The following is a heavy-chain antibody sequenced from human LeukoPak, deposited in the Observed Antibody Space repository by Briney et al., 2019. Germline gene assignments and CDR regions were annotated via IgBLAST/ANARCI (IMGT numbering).Heavy chain of an antibody. CDR2: IYYSGST. D-gene: IGHD3-3*01. CDR3: ARDSDFWSGYYKPPGYYYMDV. Sequence: SETLSLTCTVSGGSISSGGYYWSWIRQHPGKGLEWIGYIYYSGSTYYNPSFKSRVTISVDTSKNQFSLKLSSVTAADTAVYYCARDSDFWSGYYKPPGYYYMDVWGKGTTVTVSS. V-gene: IGHV4-31*03. J-gene: IGHJ6*03. CDR1: GGSISSGGYY.